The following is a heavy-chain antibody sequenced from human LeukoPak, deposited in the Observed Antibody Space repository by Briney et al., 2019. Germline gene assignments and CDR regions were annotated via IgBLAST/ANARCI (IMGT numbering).Heavy chain of an antibody. CDR2: INHSGST. Sequence: SSETLSLTCAVYGGSFSGYYWSWIRQPPGKGLEWIGEINHSGSTNYNPSLKSRVTISVDTSKNQFSLKLSSVTAADTAVYYCARGLVTRRGAAAVDYWGQGTLVTVSS. CDR1: GGSFSGYY. J-gene: IGHJ4*02. CDR3: ARGLVTRRGAAAVDY. D-gene: IGHD6-13*01. V-gene: IGHV4-34*01.